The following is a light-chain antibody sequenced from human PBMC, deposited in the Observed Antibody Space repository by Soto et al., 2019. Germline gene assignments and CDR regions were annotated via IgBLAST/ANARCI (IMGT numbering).Light chain of an antibody. V-gene: IGKV1-5*03. Sequence: DIQMTQSPSTLSASVGDRVTITCRASQSISNWLAWYQQKPGKAPKLLIYRASNLESGVPSRFSGSGSGTEFTLPISSLQPDDFATYYCQQYDDYQYTFGQGTKLEIK. CDR2: RAS. CDR1: QSISNW. CDR3: QQYDDYQYT. J-gene: IGKJ2*01.